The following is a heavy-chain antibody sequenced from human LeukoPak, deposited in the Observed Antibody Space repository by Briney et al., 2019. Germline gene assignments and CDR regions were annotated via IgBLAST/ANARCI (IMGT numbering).Heavy chain of an antibody. CDR3: ARDTTMVIDY. D-gene: IGHD5-18*01. J-gene: IGHJ4*02. Sequence: SETLSLTCPVSGGSISSGSYYWSWIRQPAGKGLEWIGYIYYTGSTKYNPSLTNRATISVDTSKNQFSLKLRSVTAADTAVYYCARDTTMVIDYWGQGTLVTVSS. CDR2: IYYTGST. CDR1: GGSISSGSYY. V-gene: IGHV4-61*10.